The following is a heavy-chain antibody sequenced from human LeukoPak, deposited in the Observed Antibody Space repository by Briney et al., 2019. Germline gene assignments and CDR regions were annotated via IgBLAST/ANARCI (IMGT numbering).Heavy chain of an antibody. V-gene: IGHV1-2*02. CDR1: GYTFTSYG. D-gene: IGHD1-26*01. J-gene: IGHJ4*02. CDR3: ARDSGSYVY. Sequence: ASVKVSCKASGYTFTSYGISWVRQAPGQGLEWMGWINPNSGGTNYAQKFQGRVSMTRDTSISTAYMELSRLRSDDTAVYYCARDSGSYVYWGQGTLVTVSS. CDR2: INPNSGGT.